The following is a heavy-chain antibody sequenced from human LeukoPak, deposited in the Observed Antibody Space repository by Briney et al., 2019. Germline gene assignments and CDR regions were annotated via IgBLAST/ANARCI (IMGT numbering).Heavy chain of an antibody. CDR3: ARVGPHYCSSTSCYRDAFDI. CDR2: ISYDGSNK. J-gene: IGHJ3*02. CDR1: GFTFSSYA. V-gene: IGHV3-30-3*01. Sequence: GGSLRLSCAASGFTFSSYAMHWVRQAPGKGLEWVAVISYDGSNKYYADSVKGRFTISRDNSKNTLYLQMNSLRAEDTAVYYCARVGPHYCSSTSCYRDAFDIWGQGTMVTVSS. D-gene: IGHD2-2*01.